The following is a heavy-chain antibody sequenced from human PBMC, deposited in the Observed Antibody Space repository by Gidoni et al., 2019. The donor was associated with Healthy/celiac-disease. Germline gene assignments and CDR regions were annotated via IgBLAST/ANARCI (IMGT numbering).Heavy chain of an antibody. D-gene: IGHD3-16*01. V-gene: IGHV4-59*01. CDR2: FYYSGST. CDR1: GDSISTYY. Sequence: QVQLQESGPGLVKPSETLSLTCTVSGDSISTYYWSWIRQPPGKGLEWIGSFYYSGSTNYSPSLKSRVTMSVDTSKNQFSLNLSSVTAADTAVYYCARDVGAFDYWGQGTLVTVSS. J-gene: IGHJ4*02. CDR3: ARDVGAFDY.